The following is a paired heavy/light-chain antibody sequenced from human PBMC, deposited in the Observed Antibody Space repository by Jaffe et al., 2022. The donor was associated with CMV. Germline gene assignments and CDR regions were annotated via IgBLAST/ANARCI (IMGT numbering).Light chain of an antibody. Sequence: DIQMTQSPSSLSASVGDRVTITCRASQSISSYLNWYQQKPGKAPKLLIYAASSLQSGVPSRFSGSGSGTDFTLTISSLQPEDFATYYCQQSYSTPLTFGQGTKLEIK. V-gene: IGKV1-39*01. CDR1: QSISSY. CDR3: QQSYSTPLT. CDR2: AAS. J-gene: IGKJ2*01.
Heavy chain of an antibody. J-gene: IGHJ4*02. CDR1: GFTFDDYA. CDR2: ISWNSGSI. CDR3: AKGAPLIAAVNDGFDY. Sequence: EVQLVESGGGLVQPGRSLRLSCAASGFTFDDYAMHWVRQAPGKGLEWVSGISWNSGSIGYADSVKGRFTISRDNAKNSLYLQMNSLRAEDTALYYCAKGAPLIAAVNDGFDYWGQGTLVTVSS. D-gene: IGHD6-13*01. V-gene: IGHV3-9*01.